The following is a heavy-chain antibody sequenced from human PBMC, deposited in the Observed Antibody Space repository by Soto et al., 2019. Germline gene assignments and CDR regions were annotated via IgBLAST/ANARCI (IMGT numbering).Heavy chain of an antibody. Sequence: SETLSLTCTVSGGSISSYYWSWIRQPPGKGLEWIGYIYHSGSTYYNPSLKSRVTISVDRSKNQFSLKLTSVTAEDTAVYYCASTRRDDYNNYYYYYGMDVWGQGTTVTVSS. CDR1: GGSISSYY. V-gene: IGHV4-59*04. J-gene: IGHJ6*02. D-gene: IGHD4-4*01. CDR3: ASTRRDDYNNYYYYYGMDV. CDR2: IYHSGST.